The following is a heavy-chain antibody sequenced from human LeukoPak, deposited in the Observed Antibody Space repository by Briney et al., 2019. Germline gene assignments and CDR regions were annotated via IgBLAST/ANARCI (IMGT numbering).Heavy chain of an antibody. Sequence: GGSLRLSCAASGFTFSNHWMDWVRQAPGKGLEWVANINQDGSEKNYVDSVKGRFTISRDNARNSLYLQMNSLRAEDTALYYCAGASSLSQRAFDIWGQGTMVTVSS. D-gene: IGHD1-26*01. V-gene: IGHV3-7*03. CDR3: AGASSLSQRAFDI. CDR2: INQDGSEK. CDR1: GFTFSNHW. J-gene: IGHJ3*02.